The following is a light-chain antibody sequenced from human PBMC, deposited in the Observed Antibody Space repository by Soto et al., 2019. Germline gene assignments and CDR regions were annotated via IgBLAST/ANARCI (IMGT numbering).Light chain of an antibody. V-gene: IGKV3-20*01. Sequence: EIVLTQSPGTLSLSLGERATLSCRASQSVSSSYLAWYQQKPGQAPRLLIYGASSRATGIPDRFGGSASGTDLTLAISRPEPKVLPVYSCQQYGSSTWTFGQGAKVEIK. J-gene: IGKJ1*01. CDR3: QQYGSSTWT. CDR2: GAS. CDR1: QSVSSSY.